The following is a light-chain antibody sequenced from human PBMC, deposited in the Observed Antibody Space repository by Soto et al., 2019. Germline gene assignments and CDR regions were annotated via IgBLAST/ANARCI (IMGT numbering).Light chain of an antibody. V-gene: IGLV1-44*01. CDR1: SSDIGSNT. CDR3: ASWDDSLNGWV. CDR2: SDN. J-gene: IGLJ3*02. Sequence: QSVLTQPPSASGTPGQRVAISCSGSSSDIGSNTVNWYQHLPGTAPQLLMYSDNQRPSGVPDRFSGSKSGTSASLAIGGLQSEDEGDYYCASWDDSLNGWVFGGGTKLTVL.